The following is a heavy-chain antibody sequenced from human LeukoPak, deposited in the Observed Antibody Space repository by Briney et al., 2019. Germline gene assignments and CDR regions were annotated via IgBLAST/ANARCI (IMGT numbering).Heavy chain of an antibody. CDR1: GFTFNSYA. J-gene: IGHJ5*02. CDR3: ARDLPYGRSSNWFDP. D-gene: IGHD6-6*01. V-gene: IGHV3-30*04. Sequence: GRSLRLSCAASGFTFNSYAMHWVRQAPGKGLEWGAIISDDGSTNYYADSVKGRFTIFRDTSNNTLYLQMNNLRAEGMAIYCCARDLPYGRSSNWFDPWGHGTLVTVSS. CDR2: ISDDGSTN.